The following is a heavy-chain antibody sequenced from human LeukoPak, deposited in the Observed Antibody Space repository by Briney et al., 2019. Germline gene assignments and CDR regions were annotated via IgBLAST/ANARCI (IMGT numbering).Heavy chain of an antibody. CDR3: AKGRVRRTGAFDY. J-gene: IGHJ4*02. Sequence: GGSLRLSCAASGFTVSSNYMSWVRQAPGKGLEWVSVIYSGGSTYYADSVKGRFTISRDNSKNTLYLQMNSLRAEDTAVYYCAKGRVRRTGAFDYWGQGTLVTVSS. D-gene: IGHD6-19*01. V-gene: IGHV3-66*01. CDR2: IYSGGST. CDR1: GFTVSSNY.